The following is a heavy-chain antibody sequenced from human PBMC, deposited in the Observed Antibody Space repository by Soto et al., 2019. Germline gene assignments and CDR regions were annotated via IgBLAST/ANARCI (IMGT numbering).Heavy chain of an antibody. CDR3: ARDYDSSGYYYDY. Sequence: GGSLRLSCAASGFTFSSYAMHWVRQAPGKGLEWVAVISYDGSNKSYADSVKGRFTISRDNSKHTLYLQMNSLRAEDTAVYYCARDYDSSGYYYDYWGQGTLVTVSS. D-gene: IGHD3-22*01. J-gene: IGHJ4*02. CDR2: ISYDGSNK. CDR1: GFTFSSYA. V-gene: IGHV3-30-3*01.